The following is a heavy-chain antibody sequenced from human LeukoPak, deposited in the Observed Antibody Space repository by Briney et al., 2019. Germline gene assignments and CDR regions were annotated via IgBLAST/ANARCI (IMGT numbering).Heavy chain of an antibody. D-gene: IGHD6-13*01. CDR1: GGSISSYY. CDR2: IYYSGST. V-gene: IGHV4-59*01. CDR3: ARVLGGPYAIAAASFDY. J-gene: IGHJ4*02. Sequence: PSETLSLTCTVSGGSISSYYWSWIRQPPGRGLEWIGYIYYSGSTNYNPSLKSRVTISVDTSKNQFSLKLSSVTAADTAVYYCARVLGGPYAIAAASFDYWGQGTLVTVSS.